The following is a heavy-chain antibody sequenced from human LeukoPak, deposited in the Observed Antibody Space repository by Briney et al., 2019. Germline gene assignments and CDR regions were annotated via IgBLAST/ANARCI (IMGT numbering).Heavy chain of an antibody. D-gene: IGHD6-19*01. CDR3: ARDPKNNSGWYGPGTYFDY. V-gene: IGHV4-39*07. CDR2: IYYSGST. CDR1: GGSFSSYY. J-gene: IGHJ4*02. Sequence: PSETLSLTCAVYGGSFSSYYWGWIRQPPGKGLEWIGSIYYSGSTYYNPSLKSRVTISVDTSKNQFSLKLSSVTAADTAVYYCARDPKNNSGWYGPGTYFDYWGQGTLVTVSS.